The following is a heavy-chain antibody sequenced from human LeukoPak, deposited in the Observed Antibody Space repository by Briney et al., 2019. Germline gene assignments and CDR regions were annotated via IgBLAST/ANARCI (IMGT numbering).Heavy chain of an antibody. V-gene: IGHV4-4*02. CDR3: ARQATTRIAVASNDAFDI. D-gene: IGHD6-19*01. CDR2: IYHSGST. J-gene: IGHJ3*02. Sequence: PSGTLSLTCAVSGGSISSSNWWSWVRQPPGKGLEWIGEIYHSGSTNYNPSLKSRVTISVDKSKNQFSLKLSSVTAADTAVYYCARQATTRIAVASNDAFDIWGQGTMVTVSS. CDR1: GGSISSSNW.